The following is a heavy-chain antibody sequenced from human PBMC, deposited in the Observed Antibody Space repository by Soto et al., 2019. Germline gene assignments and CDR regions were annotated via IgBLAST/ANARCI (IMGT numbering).Heavy chain of an antibody. J-gene: IGHJ4*02. D-gene: IGHD3-9*01. V-gene: IGHV4-4*07. Sequence: QVQLKESGPGMVKPSETLSLTCSISCGSIGGYYWSWIRQPAGKGLEWIGRFYFTGISNYNPSLKRRVIMSADTAKNQFSLKLTSVTAADTAVYYCARDRESFEEHYFDSWGQGILVTVSS. CDR3: ARDRESFEEHYFDS. CDR2: FYFTGIS. CDR1: CGSIGGYY.